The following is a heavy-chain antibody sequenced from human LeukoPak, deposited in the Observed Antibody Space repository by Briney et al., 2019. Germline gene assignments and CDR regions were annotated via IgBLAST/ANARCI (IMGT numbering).Heavy chain of an antibody. CDR2: TYPNSGET. V-gene: IGHV1-2*02. D-gene: IGHD3-22*01. CDR1: GYTFTGYY. Sequence: ASVKVSCKASGYTFTGYYMHWVRQAPGQGLEWMGWTYPNSGETKYAQKFQGRVTMTRDSSISTAYMELSSLTSDDTAVYYCASVTYSDYSGPDYWGQGTLVTVSS. CDR3: ASVTYSDYSGPDY. J-gene: IGHJ4*02.